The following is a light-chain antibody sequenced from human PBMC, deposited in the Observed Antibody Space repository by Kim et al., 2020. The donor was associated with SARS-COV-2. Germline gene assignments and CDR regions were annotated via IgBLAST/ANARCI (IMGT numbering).Light chain of an antibody. V-gene: IGKV4-1*01. CDR2: WAS. J-gene: IGKJ2*03. CDR3: QQYYSTPPS. CDR1: QTVLYNSNNKNY. Sequence: ASLNGKSSQTVLYNSNNKNYLAWYQQKPGQAPKLLIYWASIRESGVSDRFSGSGSETDFTLTISSLQAEDVAVYYCQQYYSTPPSFGQGTKLEI.